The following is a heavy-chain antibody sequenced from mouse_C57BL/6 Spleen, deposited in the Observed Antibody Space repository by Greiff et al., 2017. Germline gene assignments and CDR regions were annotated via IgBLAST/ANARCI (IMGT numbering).Heavy chain of an antibody. CDR1: GYSITSGYY. CDR3: ASLMDY. CDR2: ISYDGSN. Sequence: EVKLMESGPGLVKPSQSLSLTCSVTGYSITSGYYWNWLRQFPGNKLEWMGYISYDGSNNYNPSLKNRISITRDPSKNQFFLKLNSVTTEDTATQYCASLMDYWGQGTSVTVSS. V-gene: IGHV3-6*01. J-gene: IGHJ4*01.